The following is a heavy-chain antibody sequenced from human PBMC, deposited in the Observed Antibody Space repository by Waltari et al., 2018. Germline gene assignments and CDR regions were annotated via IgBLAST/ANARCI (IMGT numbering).Heavy chain of an antibody. CDR3: AVRAGGGIYGMDV. Sequence: QVQLQESGPGLVKPSETLSLTCTVSGGSISSYYWSWIRQPPGKGLEWIGYIYYSGSTNYTPSLKRRVTISVDTSKNQFSLKLSSVTAADTAVYYCAVRAGGGIYGMDVWGQGTTVTVSS. D-gene: IGHD2-21*01. J-gene: IGHJ6*02. CDR1: GGSISSYY. V-gene: IGHV4-59*01. CDR2: IYYSGST.